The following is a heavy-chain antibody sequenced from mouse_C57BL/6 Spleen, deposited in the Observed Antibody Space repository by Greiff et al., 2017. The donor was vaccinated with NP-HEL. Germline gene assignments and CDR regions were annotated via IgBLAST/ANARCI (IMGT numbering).Heavy chain of an antibody. CDR2: ISSGGSYT. CDR1: GFTFSSYG. Sequence: EVMLVESGGDLVKPGGSLKLSCAASGFTFSSYGMSWVRQTPDKRLEWVATISSGGSYTYYPDSVKGRFTISRDNAKNTLYLQMSSLKSEDTAMYYCARQDGSRYFDVWGTGTTVTVSS. V-gene: IGHV5-6*01. D-gene: IGHD1-1*01. CDR3: ARQDGSRYFDV. J-gene: IGHJ1*03.